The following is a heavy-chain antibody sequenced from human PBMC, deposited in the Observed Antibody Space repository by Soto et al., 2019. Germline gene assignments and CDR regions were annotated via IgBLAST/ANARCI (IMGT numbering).Heavy chain of an antibody. V-gene: IGHV3-64*01. CDR3: ARAGPSSSSFDY. Sequence: GGSLRLSCAASGFTFSSYAMSWVRQAPGKGLEYVSAISSNGGSTYYANSVKGRFTISRDNSKNTLYLQMGSLRAEDMAVYYCARAGPSSSSFDYWGQGTLVTVSS. D-gene: IGHD6-6*01. CDR2: ISSNGGST. J-gene: IGHJ4*02. CDR1: GFTFSSYA.